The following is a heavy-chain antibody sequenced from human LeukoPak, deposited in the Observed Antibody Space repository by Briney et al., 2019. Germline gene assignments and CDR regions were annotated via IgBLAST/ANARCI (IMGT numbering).Heavy chain of an antibody. J-gene: IGHJ5*02. CDR1: GYSISSGYY. CDR2: IYHSGST. D-gene: IGHD3-22*01. Sequence: SETLSLTCTVSGYSISSGYYWGWIRQPPGKGLEWIGSIYHSGSTYYNPSLKSRVTISVDTSKNQFSLKLSSVTAADTAVYYCARDPYYYDSSGIKKTNWFDPWGQGTLVTVSS. CDR3: ARDPYYYDSSGIKKTNWFDP. V-gene: IGHV4-38-2*02.